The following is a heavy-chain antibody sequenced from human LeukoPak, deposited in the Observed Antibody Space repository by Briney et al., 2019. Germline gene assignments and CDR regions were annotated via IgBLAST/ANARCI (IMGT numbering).Heavy chain of an antibody. CDR2: ISGSGGST. V-gene: IGHV3-23*01. J-gene: IGHJ5*02. Sequence: GGSLRLSCAASGFTFSSYAMSWVRQAPGKGLEWVSAISGSGGSTYYADSVKGRFTISRDNSKITLYLQMNSLRAGDTAVYYCAKSLHLEWLSNWFDPWGQGTLVTVSS. CDR1: GFTFSSYA. D-gene: IGHD3-3*01. CDR3: AKSLHLEWLSNWFDP.